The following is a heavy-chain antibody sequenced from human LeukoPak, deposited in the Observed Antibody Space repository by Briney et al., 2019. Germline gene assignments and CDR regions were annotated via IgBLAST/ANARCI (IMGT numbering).Heavy chain of an antibody. J-gene: IGHJ4*02. D-gene: IGHD2-15*01. CDR3: AKDTRVDGDLFVY. CDR1: GFTFDDYA. Sequence: GGSLRLSCAASGFTFDDYAMHWVRQAPGKGLEWVSGISWNSGSIGYADSVKGRFTISRDNAKNSLYLQMNSLRAEDTALYYCAKDTRVDGDLFVYWGQGTLVTVSS. CDR2: ISWNSGSI. V-gene: IGHV3-9*01.